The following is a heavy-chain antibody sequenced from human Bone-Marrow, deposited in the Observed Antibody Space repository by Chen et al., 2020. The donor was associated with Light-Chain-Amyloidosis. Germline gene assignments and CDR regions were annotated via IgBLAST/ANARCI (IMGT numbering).Heavy chain of an antibody. J-gene: IGHJ5*01. V-gene: IGHV4-61*02. D-gene: IGHD1-26*01. Sequence: QVQLQESGPGLVKPSETLSLRCTVSGDSLFNDKYYWHWIRQPAGKGLEWIGRVYNSGSTRYNPSLKSRITISVNTAKNQFSLNLTSVTATDTAVYYCVRDVMSTTGHRWFESWGQGTVVTVS. CDR2: VYNSGST. CDR3: VRDVMSTTGHRWFES. CDR1: GDSLFNDKYY.